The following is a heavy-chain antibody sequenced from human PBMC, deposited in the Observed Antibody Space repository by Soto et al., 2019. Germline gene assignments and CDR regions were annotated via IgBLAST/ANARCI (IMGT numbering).Heavy chain of an antibody. J-gene: IGHJ4*02. CDR1: GGSFSGYY. CDR2: INHSGST. CDR3: ARAEVDY. V-gene: IGHV4-34*01. Sequence: PSETLSLTCAVYGGSFSGYYWSWIRQPPGKGLEWIGEINHSGSTNYNPSLKSRVTISVDTSKNQFSLKLSSLTAADTAVYYCARAEVDYWGPGTLVTVSS.